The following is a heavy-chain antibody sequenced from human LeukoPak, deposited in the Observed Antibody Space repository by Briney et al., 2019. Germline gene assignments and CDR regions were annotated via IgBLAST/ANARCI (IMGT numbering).Heavy chain of an antibody. CDR2: IISIHGTT. V-gene: IGHV1-69*01. Sequence: SVKVSCKASGGTFSSYAISWVRQAPGQGLEWMGGIISIHGTTNYAQKFQGRVTITADESTNTAYVELSSLRSEDTAVYYCVSGTAAFGSNTKCPYGAFDILPQRTKVTVSP. CDR1: GGTFSSYA. J-gene: IGHJ3*02. CDR3: VSGTAAFGSNTKCPYGAFDI. D-gene: IGHD2-2*01.